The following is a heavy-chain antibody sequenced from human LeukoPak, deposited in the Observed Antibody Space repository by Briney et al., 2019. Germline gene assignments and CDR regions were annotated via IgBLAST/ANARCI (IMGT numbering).Heavy chain of an antibody. V-gene: IGHV4-59*01. J-gene: IGHJ4*02. CDR2: SYCSGST. CDR3: ASSYYEGAID. D-gene: IGHD3-22*01. CDR1: VGSISSDY. Sequence: SETLSLTCTVSVGSISSDYCSWIRQPPGKGLEWIGYSYCSGSTNTNPSLKSRVTISVDTANSRLALELSAVTAADTAVHYCASSYYEGAIDWGQGTLVTVSS.